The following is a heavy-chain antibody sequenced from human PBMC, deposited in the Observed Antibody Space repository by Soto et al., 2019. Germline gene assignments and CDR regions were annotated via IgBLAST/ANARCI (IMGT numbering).Heavy chain of an antibody. CDR2: MYRGGTT. CDR1: GFTVSAYY. D-gene: IGHD1-1*01. CDR3: SKGFNWTRVDY. Sequence: GGSLRLSCAASGFTVSAYYMIWFRQAPGKGLEWVSVMYRGGTTHYADSFHGRFTISRDSSKNTVSLQMNSLRAQDTGLYYCSKGFNWTRVDYWGQGTPVTVSS. V-gene: IGHV3-53*01. J-gene: IGHJ4*02.